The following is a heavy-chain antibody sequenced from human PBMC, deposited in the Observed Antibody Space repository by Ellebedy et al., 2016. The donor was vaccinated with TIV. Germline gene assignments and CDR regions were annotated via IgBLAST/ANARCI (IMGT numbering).Heavy chain of an antibody. CDR1: GFTVTTNY. J-gene: IGHJ3*02. CDR2: ITGSSSYM. CDR3: ASGAYDI. V-gene: IGHV3-21*01. Sequence: PGGSLRLSCAASGFTVTTNYMNWVRQAPGKGLAWVASITGSSSYMFYSDSVKGRFTISSDNAKISLYLQMNSRTAEDTAVYYCASGAYDIWGQGTMVTVSS.